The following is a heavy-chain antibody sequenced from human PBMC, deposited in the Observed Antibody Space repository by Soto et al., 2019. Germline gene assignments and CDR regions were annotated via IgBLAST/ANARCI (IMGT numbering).Heavy chain of an antibody. D-gene: IGHD2-8*02. CDR3: ARDKITGLFDY. CDR2: IYYTGTT. Sequence: SETLSLTCTVSGGSISSYYWSWIRQPPGKGLEWIGYIYYTGTTNYNPSLKSRVTISVDTSKNQFSLKLTSVTAADTAVYYCARDKITGLFDYWGQGTLVTVS. CDR1: GGSISSYY. V-gene: IGHV4-59*12. J-gene: IGHJ4*02.